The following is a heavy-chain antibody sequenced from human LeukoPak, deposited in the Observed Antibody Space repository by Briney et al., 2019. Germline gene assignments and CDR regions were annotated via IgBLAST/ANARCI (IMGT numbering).Heavy chain of an antibody. CDR1: GGSISSYY. V-gene: IGHV4-59*08. J-gene: IGHJ3*02. CDR2: IYYSGST. Sequence: PSETLSLTCTVSGGSISSYYWSWIRQPPGKGLEWIGYIYYSGSTNYNPSLKSRVTISVDTSKNQFSLKLGSVTAADTAVYYCARRSLDAFDIWGQGTMVTVSS. CDR3: ARRSLDAFDI.